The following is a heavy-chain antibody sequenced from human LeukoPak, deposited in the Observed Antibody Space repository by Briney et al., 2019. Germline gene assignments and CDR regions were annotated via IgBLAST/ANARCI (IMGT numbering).Heavy chain of an antibody. CDR3: ARGSSAYYFDY. D-gene: IGHD6-6*01. CDR1: GYSFSIYG. J-gene: IGHJ4*02. Sequence: ASVKVSCKASGYSFSIYGITWARQAPGQGLEYLGWISASDGTTNYAQKVQDRVTMTTDTSTSTAYMELSSLRSEDTAVYYCARGSSAYYFDYWGQGTLVTVSS. CDR2: ISASDGTT. V-gene: IGHV1-18*01.